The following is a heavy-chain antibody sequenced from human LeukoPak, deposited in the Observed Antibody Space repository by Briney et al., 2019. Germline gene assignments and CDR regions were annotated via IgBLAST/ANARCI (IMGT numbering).Heavy chain of an antibody. V-gene: IGHV3-23*01. CDR1: GFPISDHA. CDR3: AKDDTGIIVSSVDYFGLDV. Sequence: GGSLRLSCVGSGFPISDHAMSWVRQAPGKGLEWVSVISAGGTRTTYSDSVKGRFTVSRDNSENILYLQMNSLRAEDTAVYYCAKDDTGIIVSSVDYFGLDVWGQGTTVTVSS. J-gene: IGHJ6*02. CDR2: ISAGGTRT. D-gene: IGHD2/OR15-2a*01.